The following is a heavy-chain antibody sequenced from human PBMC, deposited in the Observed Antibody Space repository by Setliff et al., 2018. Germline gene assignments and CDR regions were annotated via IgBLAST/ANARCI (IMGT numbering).Heavy chain of an antibody. D-gene: IGHD3-3*01. Sequence: PGGSLRLSCAASGLTFNSYAMSWVRQAPGKGLEWVSRVSVSGDNTYYTDSVKGRFTTSRDNSKNTLSLQMSSLRTEDTAIYFCAGQGPIFGSGLIPGFDQWGQGTMVTVSS. CDR2: VSVSGDNT. CDR1: GLTFNSYA. J-gene: IGHJ4*02. V-gene: IGHV3-23*01. CDR3: AGQGPIFGSGLIPGFDQ.